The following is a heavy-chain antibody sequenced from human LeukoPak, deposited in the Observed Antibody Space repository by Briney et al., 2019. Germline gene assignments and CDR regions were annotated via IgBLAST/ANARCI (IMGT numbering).Heavy chain of an antibody. V-gene: IGHV3-48*03. CDR3: ATQGDIVVVPAASWSDH. Sequence: PGGSLRLSCVASGFPFSGFETNWIRQPPGKGLEWVSYISRSGGDKYYADSVQGRFTISRDNAKNSLYLQMNSLRAEDTAVYYCATQGDIVVVPAASWSDHWGQGTLVTVSS. D-gene: IGHD2-2*01. J-gene: IGHJ5*02. CDR2: ISRSGGDK. CDR1: GFPFSGFE.